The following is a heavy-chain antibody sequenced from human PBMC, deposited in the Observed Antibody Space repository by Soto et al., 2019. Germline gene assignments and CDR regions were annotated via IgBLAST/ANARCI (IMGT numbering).Heavy chain of an antibody. CDR2: IGGSGGST. D-gene: IGHD3-10*01. CDR1: GFTISSYA. V-gene: IGHV3-23*01. CDR3: AKGTVSLVRSGVITY. J-gene: IGHJ4*02. Sequence: GGSLRLSCAASGFTISSYAMSWVRPTTGKGLEWVSTIGGSGGSTYYADSVKGRFTISRDNSKNTLYLQMNSLRAEDTAVYYCAKGTVSLVRSGVITYWGQGTLVTVSS.